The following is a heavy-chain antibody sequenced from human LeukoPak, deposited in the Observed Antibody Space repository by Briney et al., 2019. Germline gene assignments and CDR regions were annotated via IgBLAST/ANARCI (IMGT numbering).Heavy chain of an antibody. Sequence: ASVKVSCKASGYTFTGCYMHWVRQAPGQGLEWMGWINPNSGGTNYAQKFQGRVTMTRDTSISTAYMELSRLRSDDTAVYYCARGSLPAASRPKDYWGQGTLVTVSS. V-gene: IGHV1-2*02. CDR3: ARGSLPAASRPKDY. CDR1: GYTFTGCY. CDR2: INPNSGGT. D-gene: IGHD2-2*01. J-gene: IGHJ4*02.